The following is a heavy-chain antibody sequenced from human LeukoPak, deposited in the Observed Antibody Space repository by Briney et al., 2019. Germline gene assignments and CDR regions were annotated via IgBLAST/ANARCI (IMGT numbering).Heavy chain of an antibody. Sequence: SETLSLTCTVSGGSISSYYWSWIRQPPGKGLEWIGEINHSGSTNYNPSLKSRVTISVDTSKNQFSLKLSSVTAADTAVYYCARHYYGSGSYASYYYYYMDVWGKGTTVTISS. CDR3: ARHYYGSGSYASYYYYYMDV. CDR2: INHSGST. J-gene: IGHJ6*03. V-gene: IGHV4-34*01. D-gene: IGHD3-10*01. CDR1: GGSISSYY.